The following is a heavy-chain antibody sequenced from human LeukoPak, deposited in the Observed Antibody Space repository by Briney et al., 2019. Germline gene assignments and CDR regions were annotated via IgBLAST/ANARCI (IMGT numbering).Heavy chain of an antibody. J-gene: IGHJ4*02. CDR2: IYPGDSDT. CDR3: ARLDDYDILTGHFDY. V-gene: IGHV5-51*01. CDR1: GYSITNYW. D-gene: IGHD3-9*01. Sequence: GESLENSCKGSGYSITNYWIGRVRQIPGKGLGWMGIIYPGDSDTRYSPSFQGQVTISADKSISTAYLQWSSLKASDTAMYYCARLDDYDILTGHFDYWGQGTLVTVSS.